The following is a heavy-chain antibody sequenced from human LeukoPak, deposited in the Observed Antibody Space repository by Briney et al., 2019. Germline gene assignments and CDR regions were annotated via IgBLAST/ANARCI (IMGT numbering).Heavy chain of an antibody. CDR3: ARATYCGGDCYPPFDY. Sequence: SVKVSCKASGGTFSSYAISWVRQAPGQGLEWMGRIIPILGIANYAQKFQGRVTITADKSTSTAYMELSSLRSEDTAVYYCARATYCGGDCYPPFDYWGQGTLVTVSS. CDR1: GGTFSSYA. J-gene: IGHJ4*02. V-gene: IGHV1-69*04. CDR2: IIPILGIA. D-gene: IGHD2-21*02.